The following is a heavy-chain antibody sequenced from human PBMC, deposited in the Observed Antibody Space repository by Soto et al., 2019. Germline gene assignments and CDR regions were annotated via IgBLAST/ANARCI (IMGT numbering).Heavy chain of an antibody. V-gene: IGHV3-30-3*01. CDR3: AREDDYGYRYINYGLDV. CDR1: GLTFNIYS. Sequence: CLRLTSAASGLTFNIYSSHWVRQAPGKGLEWVAVISFDGTKKYYSDSVKGRFTISRDNLKNTLYLQMNNLRVEDAALYFCAREDDYGYRYINYGLDVWGQGTTVTVSS. CDR2: ISFDGTKK. J-gene: IGHJ6*02. D-gene: IGHD4-17*01.